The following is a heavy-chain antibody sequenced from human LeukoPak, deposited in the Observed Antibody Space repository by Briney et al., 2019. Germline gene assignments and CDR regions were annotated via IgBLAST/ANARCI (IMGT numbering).Heavy chain of an antibody. J-gene: IGHJ4*02. Sequence: SETLSLTCTVSGGSISSYYWSWLRQPPGKGLEWLGYIYYSGSTNYNPSLKSRVTISVDTSKNQFSLKLSSVTAADTAVYYCARDMYDSSGYYYVGYFDYWGQGTLVTVSS. CDR2: IYYSGST. V-gene: IGHV4-59*01. CDR1: GGSISSYY. CDR3: ARDMYDSSGYYYVGYFDY. D-gene: IGHD3-22*01.